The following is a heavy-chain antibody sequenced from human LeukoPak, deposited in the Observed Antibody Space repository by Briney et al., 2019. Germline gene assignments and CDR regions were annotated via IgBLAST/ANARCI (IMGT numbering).Heavy chain of an antibody. Sequence: GGSLRLSCAASGFTFSSYAMSWVRQAPGKGLEWVSAISGSGGSTYYADSVKGRFTISRDNSKNTLYLQMNSLRAEDTAVYYCASSFYGSGSYQYNWFDPWGQGTLVTVTS. CDR3: ASSFYGSGSYQYNWFDP. J-gene: IGHJ5*02. D-gene: IGHD3-10*01. CDR2: ISGSGGST. V-gene: IGHV3-23*01. CDR1: GFTFSSYA.